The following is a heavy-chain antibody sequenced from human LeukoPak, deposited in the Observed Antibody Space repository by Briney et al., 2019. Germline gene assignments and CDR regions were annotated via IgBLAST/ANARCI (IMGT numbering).Heavy chain of an antibody. V-gene: IGHV5-51*06. D-gene: IGHD3-10*01. Sequence: GESLKISCKGSGYSFTSYWIGWVRQMPGKGLEWMGIIYPGDSDTRYSPSFQGQVSISADKSISTAYLQWSSLTASDTAMYYCARCGMVRGVIKQCDYWGQGTLVTVSS. J-gene: IGHJ4*02. CDR2: IYPGDSDT. CDR1: GYSFTSYW. CDR3: ARCGMVRGVIKQCDY.